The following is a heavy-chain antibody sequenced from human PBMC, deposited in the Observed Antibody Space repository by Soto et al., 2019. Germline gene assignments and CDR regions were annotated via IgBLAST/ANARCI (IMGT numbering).Heavy chain of an antibody. CDR3: AVESSGWLGADY. CDR2: ISAYNGNT. V-gene: IGHV1-18*01. D-gene: IGHD6-19*01. Sequence: QVQLVQSGVEVKKPGASVKVSCKASGYNFPTYGISWVRQAPGQGLEWMGWISAYNGNTNYAQKLQGRVTMTTDTSTSTAYMELRSLRSDDTAVYYCAVESSGWLGADYWGQGTLVTVSS. CDR1: GYNFPTYG. J-gene: IGHJ4*02.